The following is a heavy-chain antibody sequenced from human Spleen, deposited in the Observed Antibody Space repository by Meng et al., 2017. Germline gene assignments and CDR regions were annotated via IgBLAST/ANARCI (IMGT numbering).Heavy chain of an antibody. J-gene: IGHJ5*01. CDR3: ARDHYGSGSYYDS. CDR2: VSYSGKT. V-gene: IGHV4-39*07. Sequence: SETLSLTCNVSGASISSRSYYWGWIRQPPGKGLEWIGTVSYSGKTYYNPSLKSRVTISLDTSRNQFSLKLTSVTAADTAVYYCARDHYGSGSYYDSWGQGTLVTVSS. CDR1: GASISSRSYY. D-gene: IGHD3-10*01.